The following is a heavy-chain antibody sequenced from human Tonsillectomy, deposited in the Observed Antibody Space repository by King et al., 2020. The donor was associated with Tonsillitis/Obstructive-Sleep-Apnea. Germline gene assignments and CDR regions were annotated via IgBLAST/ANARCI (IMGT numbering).Heavy chain of an antibody. CDR1: GGSFSGYF. Sequence: VQLQQWGAGLLKPPETLSLTCGVYGGSFSGYFWSWIRQPPGKGLEWIGEINHSGTTNYNPSLKSRVTIPVDTSKSQFSLSLSSVTAADTAVYYCARGDYGDRYYFDYWGQGTLVTVSS. CDR3: ARGDYGDRYYFDY. CDR2: INHSGTT. D-gene: IGHD4-17*01. J-gene: IGHJ4*02. V-gene: IGHV4-34*01.